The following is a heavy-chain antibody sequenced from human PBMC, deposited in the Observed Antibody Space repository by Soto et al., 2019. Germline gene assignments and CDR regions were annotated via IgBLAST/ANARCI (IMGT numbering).Heavy chain of an antibody. CDR2: IIPIFGTA. D-gene: IGHD2-2*01. CDR3: ARDQCSSTSCYPYYYYYGMDV. Sequence: QVQLVQSGAEVKKPGSSVKVSCKASGGTFSSYAISWVRQAPGQGLEWMGGIIPIFGTANYAQKFQGRVTSTADKSTSTAYMELSSLRSEDTAVYYCARDQCSSTSCYPYYYYYGMDVWGQGTTVTVSS. CDR1: GGTFSSYA. V-gene: IGHV1-69*06. J-gene: IGHJ6*02.